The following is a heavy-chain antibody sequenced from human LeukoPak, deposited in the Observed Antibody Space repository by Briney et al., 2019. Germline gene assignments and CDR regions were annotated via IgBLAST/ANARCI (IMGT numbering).Heavy chain of an antibody. D-gene: IGHD2-2*01. CDR1: GYTFTTYA. J-gene: IGHJ5*02. CDR2: INPGNGNT. Sequence: ASVKVSCKASGYTFTTYAMHWVRQAPGQRLEWMGWINPGNGNTKYSQKFQGRVTITRDTSATTAYMELSSLRYEDTAMYHCARGYCSSASCLPGFWFDPWGQGTLVTVSS. V-gene: IGHV1-3*01. CDR3: ARGYCSSASCLPGFWFDP.